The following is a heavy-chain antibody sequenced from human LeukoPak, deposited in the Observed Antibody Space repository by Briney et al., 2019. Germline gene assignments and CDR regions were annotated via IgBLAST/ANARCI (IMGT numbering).Heavy chain of an antibody. CDR1: GGSISSYY. D-gene: IGHD3-9*01. Sequence: SETLSLTCTVSGGSISSYYWSWIRQPPGKGLEWIGYIYYSGSTNYNPSLKSRVTISVDTSKNQFSLKLSSVTAADTAVYYCARLPHFDGDGKWADYRGQGTLVTVSS. CDR2: IYYSGST. J-gene: IGHJ4*02. CDR3: ARLPHFDGDGKWADY. V-gene: IGHV4-59*08.